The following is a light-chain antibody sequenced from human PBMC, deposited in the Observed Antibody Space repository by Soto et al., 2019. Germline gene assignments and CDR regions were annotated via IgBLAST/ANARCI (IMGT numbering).Light chain of an antibody. CDR3: QQYNNWRGT. CDR2: GAS. V-gene: IGKV3-15*01. J-gene: IGKJ1*01. CDR1: QSVSSN. Sequence: EIVMTQSPATLSVSPGEKDTLSCRASQSVSSNLAWYQQKPGQAPRLLIYGASTRATGIPARFSGSGSGTEFTLTISSLQSEDFAVYYCQQYNNWRGTFGQGTKVDIK.